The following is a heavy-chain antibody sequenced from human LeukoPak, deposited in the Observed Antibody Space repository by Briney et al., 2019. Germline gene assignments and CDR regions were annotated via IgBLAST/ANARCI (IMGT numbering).Heavy chain of an antibody. Sequence: SQTLSLTCTVSGGSISSGSYYWSWIRQPAGKGLEWIGRIYTSGSTNYNPSLKSRVTISVDTPKNQFSLKLSSVTAADTAVYYCASGCSGGSCYSLDYYYYYYMDVWGKGTTVTVSS. J-gene: IGHJ6*03. CDR1: GGSISSGSYY. D-gene: IGHD2-15*01. CDR3: ASGCSGGSCYSLDYYYYYYMDV. V-gene: IGHV4-61*02. CDR2: IYTSGST.